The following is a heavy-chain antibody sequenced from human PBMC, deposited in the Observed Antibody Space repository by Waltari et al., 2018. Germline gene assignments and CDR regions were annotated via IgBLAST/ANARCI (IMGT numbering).Heavy chain of an antibody. Sequence: EVQLVESGGGLVEPGGSLRHFCAAFGFPFCDACMSLVRQAPGKGLEWVGRIKTNTDGGTTDYGAPVKGRFTISRDDSEYMLYLQMNYLKTEDTAVYYCTTVFNFYDYVWGSYPNWGQGTLVTVSS. CDR1: GFPFCDAC. V-gene: IGHV3-15*01. CDR2: IKTNTDGGTT. CDR3: TTVFNFYDYVWGSYPN. D-gene: IGHD3-16*02. J-gene: IGHJ4*02.